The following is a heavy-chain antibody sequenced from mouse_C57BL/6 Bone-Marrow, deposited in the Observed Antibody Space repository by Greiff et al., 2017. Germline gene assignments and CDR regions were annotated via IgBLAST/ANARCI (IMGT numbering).Heavy chain of an antibody. CDR3: ARHGMVTRAWFAY. J-gene: IGHJ3*01. CDR2: ISSGGSYT. D-gene: IGHD2-3*01. V-gene: IGHV5-6*02. Sequence: ELMLVESGGDLVKPGGSLKLSCAASGFTFSSYGMSWVRQTPDKRLEWVATISSGGSYTYYPDSVKGRFTISRDNAKNTLYLQMSSLKSEDTAMYYCARHGMVTRAWFAYWGQGTLVTVSA. CDR1: GFTFSSYG.